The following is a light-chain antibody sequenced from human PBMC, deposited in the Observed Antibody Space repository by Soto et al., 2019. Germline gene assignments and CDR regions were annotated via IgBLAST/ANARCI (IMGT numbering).Light chain of an antibody. CDR2: SNN. CDR1: RSNIGSNT. V-gene: IGLV1-44*01. Sequence: QSVLTQPPSASGTPGQRVTISCSGSRSNIGSNTVNWYQQLPGTAPKLLIYSNNQRPSGVPDRFSGSKSGTSASLAISGLQSEDEADYYCAAWDDSLNVLFGGGTQLTVL. CDR3: AAWDDSLNVL. J-gene: IGLJ2*01.